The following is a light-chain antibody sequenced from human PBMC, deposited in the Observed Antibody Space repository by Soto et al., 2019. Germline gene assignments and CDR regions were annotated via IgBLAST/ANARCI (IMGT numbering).Light chain of an antibody. CDR1: QSISSY. Sequence: EIQMTQSPSSLSAPVGDRVTITCRASQSISSYLNWYQQKPGKAPKLLIYAASSLQSGVPSRFSGSGSGTDFTLTISNLQPEDFAGYYCQQTYSSPITFGQGTRLEIK. J-gene: IGKJ5*01. CDR2: AAS. V-gene: IGKV1-39*01. CDR3: QQTYSSPIT.